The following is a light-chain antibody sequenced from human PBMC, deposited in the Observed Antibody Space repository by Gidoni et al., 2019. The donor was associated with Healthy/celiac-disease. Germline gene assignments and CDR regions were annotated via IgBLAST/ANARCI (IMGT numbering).Light chain of an antibody. CDR2: QDS. V-gene: IGLV3-1*01. Sequence: SYQLTQPPSVSVSPGQTASITCPGDKLGDKYACWYQQKPGQSPVLGIYQDSKRPSGIPERFSGSNSGNTATLTISGTQAMDEADYYCQAWDSSTYVVFGGGTKLTV. CDR1: KLGDKY. J-gene: IGLJ2*01. CDR3: QAWDSSTYVV.